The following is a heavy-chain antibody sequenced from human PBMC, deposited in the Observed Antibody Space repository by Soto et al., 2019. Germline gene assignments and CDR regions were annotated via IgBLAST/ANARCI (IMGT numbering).Heavy chain of an antibody. CDR1: GGSISGYY. J-gene: IGHJ3*01. Sequence: QVQLQESGPGLFKPSETLSLTCTVSGGSISGYYWSWIRQPPGKRLEWIGRIYASGNTNKNPSLKSPVTMAVDTFKNQCSLRLNSVTAADTAVYSCARVGRTRATVTADAFDFWGQGTKVTVSS. V-gene: IGHV4-4*07. CDR2: IYASGNT. CDR3: ARVGRTRATVTADAFDF. D-gene: IGHD4-17*01.